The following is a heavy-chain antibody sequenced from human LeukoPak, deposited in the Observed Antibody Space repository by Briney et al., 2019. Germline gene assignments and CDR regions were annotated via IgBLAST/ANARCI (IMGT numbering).Heavy chain of an antibody. D-gene: IGHD6-13*01. CDR2: IYYSGST. CDR1: GGSISSYY. Sequence: SETLFLTCTVSGGSISSYYWSWIRQPPGKGLEWIGYIYYSGSTNYNPSLKSRVTISVDTSKNQFSLKLSSVTAADTAVYYCARATYSSSWTYFDYWGQGTLVTVSS. J-gene: IGHJ4*02. CDR3: ARATYSSSWTYFDY. V-gene: IGHV4-59*01.